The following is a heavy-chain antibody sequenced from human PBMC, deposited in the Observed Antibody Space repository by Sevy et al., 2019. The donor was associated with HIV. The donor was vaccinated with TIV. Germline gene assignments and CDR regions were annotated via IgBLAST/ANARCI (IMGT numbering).Heavy chain of an antibody. CDR1: GGSISKSSYY. Sequence: SETLSIACTVSGGSISKSSYYWGWVRQPPGKGLEWIGSLYYSGSTYSNQSLKSRVTISVDTSKNQFSLKLSSVTAADTAVYYCASHGNYYDSSGYYFGAFDIWGQGTMVTVSS. CDR3: ASHGNYYDSSGYYFGAFDI. CDR2: LYYSGST. J-gene: IGHJ3*02. V-gene: IGHV4-39*01. D-gene: IGHD3-22*01.